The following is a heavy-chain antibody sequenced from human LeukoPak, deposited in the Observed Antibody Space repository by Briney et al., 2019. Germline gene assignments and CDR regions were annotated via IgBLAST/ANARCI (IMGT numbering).Heavy chain of an antibody. J-gene: IGHJ4*02. D-gene: IGHD2-15*01. V-gene: IGHV3-7*01. Sequence: GGSLRLSCVASGFTFSNYWMSWVRQAPGKGLEWVANIKQDGSEKYYVDSVKGRFAISRDNAKNSLYLQMNSLRAEDLAVYYCARARYCSGTSCYFDYWGQGTLVTVSS. CDR1: GFTFSNYW. CDR3: ARARYCSGTSCYFDY. CDR2: IKQDGSEK.